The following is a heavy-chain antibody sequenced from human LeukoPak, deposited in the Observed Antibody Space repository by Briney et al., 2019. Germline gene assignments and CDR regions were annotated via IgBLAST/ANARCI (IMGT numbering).Heavy chain of an antibody. J-gene: IGHJ5*02. V-gene: IGHV4-30-4*01. Sequence: SETLSLTCTDSGGSISSGDYYWSWIRQPPGKGLEWIGYFYYSGSTYYNPSLKSRVTISVDTSKNQFSLKLSSVTAADTAVYYCARPYYYDSRIDPWGQGTLVTVSS. CDR1: GGSISSGDYY. D-gene: IGHD3-22*01. CDR3: ARPYYYDSRIDP. CDR2: FYYSGST.